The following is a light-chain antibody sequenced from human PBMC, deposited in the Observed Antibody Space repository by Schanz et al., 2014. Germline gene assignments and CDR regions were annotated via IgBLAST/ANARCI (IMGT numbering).Light chain of an antibody. CDR3: QHYNSYPWT. V-gene: IGKV1-5*03. Sequence: DIQMTQSPSTLSASVGDTVTITCRASQSIAGNWLAWYQQKPGKAPKLLIYKASSLESGVPSRFSGSGSGTEFTLTISGLQPDDFATYYCQHYNSYPWTFGQGTKVEFK. CDR2: KAS. CDR1: QSIAGNW. J-gene: IGKJ1*01.